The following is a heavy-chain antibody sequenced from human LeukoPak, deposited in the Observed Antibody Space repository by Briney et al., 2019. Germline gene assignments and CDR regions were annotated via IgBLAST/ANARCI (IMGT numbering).Heavy chain of an antibody. D-gene: IGHD3-22*01. J-gene: IGHJ4*02. V-gene: IGHV1-18*01. CDR1: GYTFTSYG. Sequence: ASVKVSCKASGYTFTSYGISWVRQAPGQGLEWMGWISTYNGNTNYAQNLQGRVTMTTDTSTSTAYMELRSLRSDDTAVYYCARDLAPQYYYDSSGYYGYWGQGTLVTVSS. CDR2: ISTYNGNT. CDR3: ARDLAPQYYYDSSGYYGY.